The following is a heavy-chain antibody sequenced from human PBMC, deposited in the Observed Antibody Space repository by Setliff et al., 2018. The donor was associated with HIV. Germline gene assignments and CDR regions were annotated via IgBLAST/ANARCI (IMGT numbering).Heavy chain of an antibody. Sequence: PSETLSLTCAVYGDSFSGSYWSWIRQSPGTGLEWIGEVNHNGGTNYNPSLKSRVTISVDTSKNQFSLKLSSVTAADTAVYYCARDLSNSELYYFYYMDVWGKGTTVTVSS. CDR2: VNHNGGT. V-gene: IGHV4-34*01. D-gene: IGHD4-4*01. CDR1: GDSFSGSY. J-gene: IGHJ6*03. CDR3: ARDLSNSELYYFYYMDV.